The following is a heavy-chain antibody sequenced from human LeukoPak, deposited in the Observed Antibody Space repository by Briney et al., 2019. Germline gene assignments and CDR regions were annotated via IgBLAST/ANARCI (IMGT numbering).Heavy chain of an antibody. J-gene: IGHJ4*02. CDR1: GYIFSNYG. CDR3: ARDVPGTTPFDY. Sequence: AAVKVSCKASGYIFSNYGISWVRQAPGQGLGGMGWISAKNGDTNYIQKFRGRVTMTTDTSTSTAYMELWSLRSDDTAVYYCARDVPGTTPFDYWGQGTLVTVSS. D-gene: IGHD1-7*01. CDR2: ISAKNGDT. V-gene: IGHV1-18*01.